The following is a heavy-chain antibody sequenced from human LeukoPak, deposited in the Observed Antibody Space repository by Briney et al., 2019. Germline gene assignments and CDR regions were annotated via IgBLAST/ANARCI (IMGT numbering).Heavy chain of an antibody. CDR3: AKDSTLGGYDTYIDH. CDR2: IRYDGSKI. V-gene: IGHV3-30*02. Sequence: GGPLRLSCAASGFTFSRYGMHWVSQAPGKRLEWVALIRYDGSKIYYVDSVKGRFTISRDNSKNTLYLQMNSLKIENTAIYYCAKDSTLGGYDTYIDHWGQGTQVTVSS. D-gene: IGHD5-12*01. J-gene: IGHJ4*01. CDR1: GFTFSRYG.